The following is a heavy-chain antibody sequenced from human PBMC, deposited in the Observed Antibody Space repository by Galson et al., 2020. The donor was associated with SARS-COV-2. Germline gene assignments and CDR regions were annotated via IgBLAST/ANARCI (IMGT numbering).Heavy chain of an antibody. CDR2: INHSGST. CDR3: ARKVAGIVATGAFDI. J-gene: IGHJ3*02. CDR1: GGSFSGYY. V-gene: IGHV4-34*01. D-gene: IGHD5-12*01. Sequence: SETLSLTCAVYGGSFSGYYWSWIRQPPGKGLEWIGEINHSGSTNYNPSLKSRVTISVDTSKNQFSLKLSSVTAADTAVYYCARKVAGIVATGAFDIWGQGTMVTVSS.